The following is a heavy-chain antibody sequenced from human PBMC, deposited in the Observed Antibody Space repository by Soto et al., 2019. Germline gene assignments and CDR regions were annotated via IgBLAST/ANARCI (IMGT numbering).Heavy chain of an antibody. J-gene: IGHJ5*02. V-gene: IGHV3-30*18. CDR2: ISYDGSNK. CDR1: GFTFSSYG. Sequence: PGGSLRLSCAASGFTFSSYGMHWVRQAPGKGLEWVAVISYDGSNKYYADSVKGRFTISRDNSKNTLYLQMNSLRAEDTAVYYCAKDALNDYGDYEGWGWFDPWGQGT. D-gene: IGHD4-17*01. CDR3: AKDALNDYGDYEGWGWFDP.